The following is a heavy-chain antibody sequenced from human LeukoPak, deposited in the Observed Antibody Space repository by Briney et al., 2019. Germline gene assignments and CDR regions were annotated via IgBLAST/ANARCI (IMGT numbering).Heavy chain of an antibody. D-gene: IGHD5-12*01. V-gene: IGHV3-23*01. Sequence: ETLSLTCAVYGGSFSGYYWSWIRQPPGKGLEWVSAISGSGGSTYYADSVKGRFTISRDNSKNTLYLQMNSLRAEDTAVYYCAKVTLPDYPYYFDYWGQGTLVTVSS. CDR2: ISGSGGST. CDR3: AKVTLPDYPYYFDY. CDR1: GGSFSGYY. J-gene: IGHJ4*02.